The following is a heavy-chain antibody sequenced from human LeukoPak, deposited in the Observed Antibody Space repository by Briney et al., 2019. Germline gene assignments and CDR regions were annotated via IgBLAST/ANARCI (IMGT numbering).Heavy chain of an antibody. Sequence: GGSLRLSCAASGFTFRSYSMNWVRQAPGKGLEWVACIRFDGNDKYYADSVKGRFTISRDDSKNTLYLQMNSLRAEDTAVYYCAKDPSGYRSYFDYWGQGTLVTVSS. D-gene: IGHD3-3*01. CDR3: AKDPSGYRSYFDY. CDR1: GFTFRSYS. J-gene: IGHJ4*02. V-gene: IGHV3-30*02. CDR2: IRFDGNDK.